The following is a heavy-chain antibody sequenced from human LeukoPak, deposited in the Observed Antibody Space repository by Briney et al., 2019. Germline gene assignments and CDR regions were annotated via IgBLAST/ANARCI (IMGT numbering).Heavy chain of an antibody. CDR2: ISAYNGNT. V-gene: IGHV1-18*01. CDR1: GYTFTSYG. D-gene: IGHD2-15*01. Sequence: ASVKVSCKASGYTFTSYGISWVRQAPGQGLEWMGWISAYNGNTNYVQKVQGRVTMTTDTSTSTAYMELRSLTSDDTAVYYCARGPLRGYCSGGSCYSYYYYYYMDVWGKGTTVTISS. CDR3: ARGPLRGYCSGGSCYSYYYYYYMDV. J-gene: IGHJ6*03.